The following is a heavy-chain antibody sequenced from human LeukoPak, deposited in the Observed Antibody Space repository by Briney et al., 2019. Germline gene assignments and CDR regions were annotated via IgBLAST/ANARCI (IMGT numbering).Heavy chain of an antibody. CDR3: ARVDYDFSSYYYYYMDV. CDR2: ISSSDDTK. D-gene: IGHD3-22*01. Sequence: PGGSLRLSCAASGFTFSSYEMNWVRQAPGKGLEWVSYISSSDDTKYYADSVKGRFTISRDNAKNSLYLQMNSLRAEDTAVYYCARVDYDFSSYYYYYMDVWGKGTTVTISS. J-gene: IGHJ6*03. CDR1: GFTFSSYE. V-gene: IGHV3-48*03.